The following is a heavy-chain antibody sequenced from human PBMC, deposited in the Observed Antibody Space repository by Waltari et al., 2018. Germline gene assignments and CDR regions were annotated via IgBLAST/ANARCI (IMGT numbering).Heavy chain of an antibody. CDR1: GFTFSRYG. J-gene: IGHJ6*02. CDR3: ATLRGDYSSGWNTYYYYGMDV. D-gene: IGHD6-19*01. CDR2: ISYDGSNK. V-gene: IGHV3-30*03. Sequence: QVQLVESGGGVVQPGRSLRLSCAAPGFTFSRYGMHWVRQSPGKELEWVAVISYDGSNKYYADSVKGRFTISRDNSKNTLYLQMNSLRAEDTAVYYCATLRGDYSSGWNTYYYYGMDVWGQGTTVTVSS.